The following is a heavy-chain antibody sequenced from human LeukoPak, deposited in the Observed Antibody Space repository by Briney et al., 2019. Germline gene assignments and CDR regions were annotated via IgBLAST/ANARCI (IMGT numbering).Heavy chain of an antibody. V-gene: IGHV1-8*01. J-gene: IGHJ4*02. CDR1: GYTFTSYD. D-gene: IGHD5-18*01. CDR3: ARSDTAMVYFDY. Sequence: AASVKVSCKASGYTFTSYDINWVRQATGQGLEWMGWMNPNSGNTGYAQKFQGRVTMTRNTSMSTAYMELSSLRSEDTAVYYCARSDTAMVYFDYWGQGTLVTVSS. CDR2: MNPNSGNT.